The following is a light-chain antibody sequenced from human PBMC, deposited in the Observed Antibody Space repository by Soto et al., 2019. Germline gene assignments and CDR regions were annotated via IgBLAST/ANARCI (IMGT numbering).Light chain of an antibody. J-gene: IGKJ2*01. Sequence: EIVLTQSPGTLSLSPGERATLSCRASQSVSTRYLAWYRQKPGQAPRLLIYGASSRATGIPDRFSGSGSGTDFTLSIIRLEPEDSAVYYCQQYGSSPRYTFGQGTKLEIK. CDR3: QQYGSSPRYT. V-gene: IGKV3-20*01. CDR1: QSVSTRY. CDR2: GAS.